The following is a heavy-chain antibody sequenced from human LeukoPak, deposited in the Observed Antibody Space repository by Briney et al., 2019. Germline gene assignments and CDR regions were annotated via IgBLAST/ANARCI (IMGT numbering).Heavy chain of an antibody. CDR1: GGSIRSYY. CDR2: IYYSVST. D-gene: IGHD3-16*01. Sequence: SETLSLTCTVSGGSIRSYYWSWIRQPPGKGLEWVGGIYYSVSTTYNPCLKSRVTTSVYTCTNKCSLKLSTVTAPETGVVYCASGGGVYVPDYWGQGTLVTVSS. V-gene: IGHV4-59*01. J-gene: IGHJ4*02. CDR3: ASGGGVYVPDY.